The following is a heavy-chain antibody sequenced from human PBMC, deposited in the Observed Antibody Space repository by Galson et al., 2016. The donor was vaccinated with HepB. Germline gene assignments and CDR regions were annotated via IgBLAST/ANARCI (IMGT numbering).Heavy chain of an antibody. CDR3: ARAPGYSNSYYYHGLDI. CDR1: GFTFSSYA. CDR2: ISYAGNNQ. V-gene: IGHV3-30*04. J-gene: IGHJ6*02. D-gene: IGHD6-6*01. Sequence: SLRLSCAASGFTFSSYAMHWVRQAPGKGLEWVAVISYAGNNQYYAESGKGRFTISRDNSQNTLYLHLNSLRAEDTAVYYCARAPGYSNSYYYHGLDIWGQGTTVTVSS.